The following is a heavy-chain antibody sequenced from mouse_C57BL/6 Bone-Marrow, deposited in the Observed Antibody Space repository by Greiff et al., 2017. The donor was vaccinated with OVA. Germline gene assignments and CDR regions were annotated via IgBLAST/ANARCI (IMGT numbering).Heavy chain of an antibody. Sequence: QVQLQQSGAELVRPGASVTLSCKASGYTFTDYEMHWVKQRPGQGLEWIGMIHPNSGSTNYNEKFKSKATLTVDKSSSTAYMQLSSLTSEDSAVYYCNYYGSSYWYFDVWGTGTTVTVSS. J-gene: IGHJ1*03. D-gene: IGHD1-1*01. CDR2: IHPNSGST. CDR1: GYTFTDYE. CDR3: NYYGSSYWYFDV. V-gene: IGHV1-64*01.